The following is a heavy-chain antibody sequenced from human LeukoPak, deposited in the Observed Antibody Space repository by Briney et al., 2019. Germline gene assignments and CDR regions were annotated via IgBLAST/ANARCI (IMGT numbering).Heavy chain of an antibody. CDR1: GYTLTELS. V-gene: IGHV1-24*01. D-gene: IGHD3-9*01. CDR2: FDPEDGET. Sequence: APVKVSCKVSGYTLTELSMHWVRQAPGKGLEWMGGFDPEDGETIYAQKFQGRVTMTEDTSTDTAYMELSSLRSEDTAVYYCATNYDILTGYYRGWFDPWGQGTLVTVSS. J-gene: IGHJ5*02. CDR3: ATNYDILTGYYRGWFDP.